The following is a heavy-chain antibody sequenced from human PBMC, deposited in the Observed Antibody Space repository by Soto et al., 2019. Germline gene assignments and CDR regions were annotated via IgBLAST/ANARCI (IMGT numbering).Heavy chain of an antibody. CDR3: AKVLWGVVVGSLDY. D-gene: IGHD2-15*01. CDR2: ISYDGSNK. CDR1: GFTFSSYG. V-gene: IGHV3-30*18. Sequence: GGSLRLSCAASGFTFSSYGMHWVRQAPGKGLEWVAVISYDGSNKYYADSVKGRFTISRDNSKNTLYLQMNSLRAEDTAVYYCAKVLWGVVVGSLDYWGQGTLVTVSS. J-gene: IGHJ4*02.